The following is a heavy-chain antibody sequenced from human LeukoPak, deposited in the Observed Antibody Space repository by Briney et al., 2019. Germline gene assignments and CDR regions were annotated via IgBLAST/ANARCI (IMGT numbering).Heavy chain of an antibody. CDR1: GFTFTSYS. CDR2: IWQIGTTR. V-gene: IGHV3-48*02. D-gene: IGHD7-27*01. Sequence: GGSLRLSCAASGFTFTSYSMSWVRQVPGKGLEWLSHIWQIGTTRYYADSVKGRFTISRDNARNSLFLQMNSLRDEDTAVYYCASVQDWGFDYWGQGTLVTVSS. CDR3: ASVQDWGFDY. J-gene: IGHJ4*02.